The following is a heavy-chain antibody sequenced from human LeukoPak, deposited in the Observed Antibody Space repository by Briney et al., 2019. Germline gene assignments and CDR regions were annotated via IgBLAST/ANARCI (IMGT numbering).Heavy chain of an antibody. CDR2: ISSTGGST. Sequence: GGSLRLSCAASGFTFSSYAMSWVRQAPGKGLEWVSGISSTGGSTYYADSVKGRFTISRDNAKNSLYLQMNSLRAEDTAVYFCARQQQQLWYDWGQGTLVTVSS. CDR3: ARQQQQLWYD. V-gene: IGHV3-23*01. J-gene: IGHJ4*02. CDR1: GFTFSSYA. D-gene: IGHD5-18*01.